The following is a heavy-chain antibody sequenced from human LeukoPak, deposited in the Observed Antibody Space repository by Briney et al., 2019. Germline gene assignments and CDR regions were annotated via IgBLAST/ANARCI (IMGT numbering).Heavy chain of an antibody. V-gene: IGHV1-2*02. CDR3: ARDGIVVVPAHYYYYYYMDV. D-gene: IGHD2-2*01. CDR1: GYTYTSYG. J-gene: IGHJ6*03. Sequence: ASVKVSCNASGYTYTSYGISWVRQAPGQGLEWMGWINPNSGGTNYAQKFQGRVTMTRDTSISTAYMELSRLRSDDTAVYYCARDGIVVVPAHYYYYYYMDVWGKGTTVTVSS. CDR2: INPNSGGT.